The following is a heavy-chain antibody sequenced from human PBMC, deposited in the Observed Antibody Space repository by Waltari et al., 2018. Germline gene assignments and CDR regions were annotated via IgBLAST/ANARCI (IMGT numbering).Heavy chain of an antibody. CDR1: GDSITSGGYF. J-gene: IGHJ5*02. CDR2: IYLSGST. Sequence: QVQLQESGPGLVKPSQTLPLTCTVSGDSITSGGYFWNWIRQHPGKCLEWLGSIYLSGSTYYNPSLRGQSTMSRDTSKNEVSVELGSVTAADTAVYYCARGSSGWNWLDPCGQGTLVTVSS. D-gene: IGHD6-19*01. CDR3: ARGSSGWNWLDP. V-gene: IGHV4-31*01.